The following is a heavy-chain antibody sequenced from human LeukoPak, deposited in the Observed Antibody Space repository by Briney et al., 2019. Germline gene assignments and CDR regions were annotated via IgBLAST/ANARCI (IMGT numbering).Heavy chain of an antibody. D-gene: IGHD5-24*01. J-gene: IGHJ4*02. V-gene: IGHV3-30-3*01. CDR2: ISYDGSNK. CDR3: ARGGYNSDYFEY. CDR1: GFTFSNYA. Sequence: GRSLRLSCAASGFTFSNYAMHWVRQAPGKGLEWVAVISYDGSNKYYADSVKGRFTISRDNSKNTLYLQMNSLRAEDTAVYYCARGGYNSDYFEYWGQGTLVTVSS.